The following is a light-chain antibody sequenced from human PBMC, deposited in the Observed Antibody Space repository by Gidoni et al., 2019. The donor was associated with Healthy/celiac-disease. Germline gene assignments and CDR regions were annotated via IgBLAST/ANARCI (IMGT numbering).Light chain of an antibody. V-gene: IGLV1-40*01. Sequence: QSVLTQPPPGSGAPGQRVTISCTGSSSNIGAGYDVHWYQQLPGTAPKLPIYGNSNRPSGVPDRFSGSKSGTSASLAITGLQAEDEADYYCQSYDSSLSVVFGGGTKLTVL. CDR2: GNS. CDR3: QSYDSSLSVV. CDR1: SSNIGAGYD. J-gene: IGLJ2*01.